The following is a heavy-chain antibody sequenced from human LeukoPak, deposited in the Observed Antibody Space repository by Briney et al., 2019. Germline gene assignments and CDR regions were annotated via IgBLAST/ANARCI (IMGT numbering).Heavy chain of an antibody. D-gene: IGHD6-19*01. V-gene: IGHV5-51*01. CDR3: ARQAVAGNYYYYYMDV. Sequence: GESLKISCKGSGYYFTTYWIGWVRQLPGKGLEWMGIIYPGDSDTRYSPSFQGQVTISADKSISTAYLQWSSLKASDTAMYYCARQAVAGNYYYYYMDVWGKGTTVTVSS. CDR1: GYYFTTYW. J-gene: IGHJ6*03. CDR2: IYPGDSDT.